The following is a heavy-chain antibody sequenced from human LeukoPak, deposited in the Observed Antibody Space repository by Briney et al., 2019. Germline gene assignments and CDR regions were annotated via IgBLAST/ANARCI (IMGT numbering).Heavy chain of an antibody. CDR2: ISSSGTTI. D-gene: IGHD3-10*01. CDR3: ASLRGVNR. CDR1: GFTFSDYY. Sequence: PGGSLRLSCAASGFTFSDYYMSWIRQPPGKGLEWVSYISSSGTTIYYADSVRGRFTVSRDNGKNSLYLQMDSLSAEDTAVYYCASLRGVNRWGQGTLVTVSS. V-gene: IGHV3-11*01. J-gene: IGHJ4*02.